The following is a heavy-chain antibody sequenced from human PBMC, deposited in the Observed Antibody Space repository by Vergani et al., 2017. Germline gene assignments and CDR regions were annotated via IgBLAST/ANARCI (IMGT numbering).Heavy chain of an antibody. J-gene: IGHJ3*02. Sequence: EVQLVESGGGLVQPGGSLRLSCAASGFTFSSYEMNWVRQAPGKGLEWVSYISSSGSTIYYADSVKGRFTISRDNAKNSLYLQMNSLRAEDTAVYYCARDINYDFWSGYYIEDAFDIWGQGTMVTVS. CDR2: ISSSGSTI. D-gene: IGHD3-3*01. CDR1: GFTFSSYE. V-gene: IGHV3-48*03. CDR3: ARDINYDFWSGYYIEDAFDI.